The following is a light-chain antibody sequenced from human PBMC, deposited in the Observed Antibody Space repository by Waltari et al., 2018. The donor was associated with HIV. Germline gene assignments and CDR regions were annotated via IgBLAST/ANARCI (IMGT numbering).Light chain of an antibody. V-gene: IGKV1-5*03. CDR3: QQYRYSPWT. J-gene: IGKJ1*01. Sequence: DIQMTQSPSTLSASVGDRVTIPCRASHSVSTRVAWYQQKPGKAPKLLIYGASSLKSAVPSRFSGSGSGTEFTLTISGLQPDDLATYYCQQYRYSPWTFGQGTKVDI. CDR2: GAS. CDR1: HSVSTR.